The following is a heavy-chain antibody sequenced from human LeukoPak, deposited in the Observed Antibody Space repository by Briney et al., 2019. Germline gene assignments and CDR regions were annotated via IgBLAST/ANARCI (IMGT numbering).Heavy chain of an antibody. CDR3: AKDSSSTNRYYGMDV. J-gene: IGHJ6*02. CDR1: GFTFSSYS. CDR2: ISGSGGST. V-gene: IGHV3-23*01. D-gene: IGHD2-2*01. Sequence: GGSLRLSCAASGFTFSSYSMNWVRQAPGKGLEWVSDISGSGGSTYYADSVKGRFTISRDNSKNTLYLQMNSLRAEDTAIYYCAKDSSSTNRYYGMDVWGQGTTVTVSS.